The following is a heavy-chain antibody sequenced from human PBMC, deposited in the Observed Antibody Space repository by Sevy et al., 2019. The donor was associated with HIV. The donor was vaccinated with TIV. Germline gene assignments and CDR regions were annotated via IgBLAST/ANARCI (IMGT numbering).Heavy chain of an antibody. CDR3: SPDGPGRVGELVY. CDR1: GFRFSTAW. D-gene: IGHD3-16*01. CDR2: IKSNFVGDTA. Sequence: GGSLRLSCAASGFRFSTAWMHWVRQAPGKGLEWIGRIKSNFVGDTADYAAPVKGRFTISRDDSDNLLYLEMSSLKTEDTVVYYSSPDGPGRVGELVYWGQGALVTVSS. J-gene: IGHJ4*02. V-gene: IGHV3-15*01.